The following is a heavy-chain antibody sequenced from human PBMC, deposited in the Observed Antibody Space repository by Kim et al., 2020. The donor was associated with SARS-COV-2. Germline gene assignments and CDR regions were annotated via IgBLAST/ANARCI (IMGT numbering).Heavy chain of an antibody. Sequence: ASVKVSCKASGYTFPSYGISWVRQAPGQGLEWMGWISAYNGNTNYAQKLQGRVTMTTDTSTSTAYMELRSLRSDDTAVYYCARDLKGPRYYYGSGSYYSLGYWGQGTLVTVSS. CDR3: ARDLKGPRYYYGSGSYYSLGY. CDR1: GYTFPSYG. CDR2: ISAYNGNT. D-gene: IGHD3-10*01. V-gene: IGHV1-18*01. J-gene: IGHJ4*02.